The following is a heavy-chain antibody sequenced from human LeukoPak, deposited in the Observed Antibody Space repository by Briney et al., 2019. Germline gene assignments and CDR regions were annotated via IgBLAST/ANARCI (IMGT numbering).Heavy chain of an antibody. Sequence: PGGSLRLSCAASGFTVSTNFMSRVRQAPGKGLEWVSVIYNNGGRTTYADSVKGRFIISRDNSKNTLNLQMNSLRDDDTAVYYCTRENGRGVISPYFDYWGQGVLVTVSS. J-gene: IGHJ4*02. CDR3: TRENGRGVISPYFDY. CDR2: IYNNGGRT. D-gene: IGHD3-10*01. V-gene: IGHV3-66*01. CDR1: GFTVSTNF.